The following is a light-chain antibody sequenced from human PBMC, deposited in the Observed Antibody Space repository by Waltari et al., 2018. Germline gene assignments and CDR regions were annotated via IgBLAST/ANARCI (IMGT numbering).Light chain of an antibody. CDR3: AAWDDSLSGPV. CDR2: YDD. Sequence: QSVLTQPPSVSEAPRQRVTISCSGSSSNIGNNAVNWYQQLPGKAPKLLIYYDDLLPSGVSDRFSGSKSGTSASLAISGLHSEDEADYYCAAWDDSLSGPVFGGGTKLTVL. J-gene: IGLJ2*01. CDR1: SSNIGNNA. V-gene: IGLV1-36*01.